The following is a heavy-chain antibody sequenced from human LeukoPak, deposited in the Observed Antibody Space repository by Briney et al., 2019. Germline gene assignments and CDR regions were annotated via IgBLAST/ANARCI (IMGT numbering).Heavy chain of an antibody. V-gene: IGHV1-18*01. CDR1: GYTFTSYG. D-gene: IGHD2-15*01. CDR3: VRESRSIVVVVAATPDYFDY. Sequence: ASVKVSCKASGYTFTSYGISWVRQAPGQGLEWMGWISAYNGNTNYAQKLQGRVTMTTDTSTSTAYMELRSLRSDDTAVYYCVRESRSIVVVVAATPDYFDYWGQGTLVTVSS. CDR2: ISAYNGNT. J-gene: IGHJ4*02.